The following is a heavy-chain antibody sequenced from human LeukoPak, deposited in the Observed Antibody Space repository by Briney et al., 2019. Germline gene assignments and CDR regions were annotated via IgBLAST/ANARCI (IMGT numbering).Heavy chain of an antibody. CDR2: INHSGST. CDR3: ARFLWFGFNDY. V-gene: IGHV4-34*01. Sequence: PSETLSLTCAVYGGSFSGYYWSWIRQPPGKGLEWIGEINHSGSTNYNPSLKSRVTISVDTSKNQFSLKLSSVTAADTAVYYCARFLWFGFNDYWGQGTLVTVSS. D-gene: IGHD3-10*01. CDR1: GGSFSGYY. J-gene: IGHJ4*02.